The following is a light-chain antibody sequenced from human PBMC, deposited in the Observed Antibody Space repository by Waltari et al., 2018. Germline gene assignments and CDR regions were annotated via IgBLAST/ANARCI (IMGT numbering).Light chain of an antibody. CDR1: SNNIGHHDY. CDR3: SSYTKTALVL. J-gene: IGLJ3*02. Sequence: HSALTQPAFVSGSPGHSITFSCTETSNNIGHHDYASWYQHHPGKVPKLRIYAVANRPSVVSDRCSGSLSGNTASLTISELQPEDEADYYCSSYTKTALVLFGGGTKLTVL. V-gene: IGLV2-14*01. CDR2: AVA.